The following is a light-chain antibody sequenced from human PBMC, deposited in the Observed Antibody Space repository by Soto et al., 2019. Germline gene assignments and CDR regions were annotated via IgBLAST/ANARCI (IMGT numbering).Light chain of an antibody. J-gene: IGKJ4*01. CDR3: QEYAGSVT. CDR2: SVS. Sequence: EIVMTQSPATRSVSPGDRATLSFRASQSVSSNLAWYQQKPGQAPRLLIYSVSTRATGIPDRFSGSGSGTVFTLTIGRLEPEDFAVYYCQEYAGSVTFGGGTKVDIK. V-gene: IGKV3D-15*01. CDR1: QSVSSN.